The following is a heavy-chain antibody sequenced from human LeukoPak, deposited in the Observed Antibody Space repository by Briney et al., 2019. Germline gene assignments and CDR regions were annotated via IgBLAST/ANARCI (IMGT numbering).Heavy chain of an antibody. CDR3: ARRVGAVAGPNWFDP. CDR1: GGSISSSSYY. D-gene: IGHD6-19*01. CDR2: IYYSGST. J-gene: IGHJ5*02. V-gene: IGHV4-39*01. Sequence: SETLSLTCTVSGGSISSSSYYWGWIRQPPGKGLEWIGSIYYSGSTYYNPSLKSRVTISVDTSKNQFSLKLSSVTAADTAVYCCARRVGAVAGPNWFDPWGQGTLVTVSS.